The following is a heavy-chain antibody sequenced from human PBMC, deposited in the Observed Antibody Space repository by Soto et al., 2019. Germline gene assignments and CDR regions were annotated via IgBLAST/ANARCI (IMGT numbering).Heavy chain of an antibody. V-gene: IGHV4-31*03. CDR3: ARASLGATDGYGMDV. CDR2: IYYSGST. Sequence: SETLSLTCTVSGCSISSGGYYWSWIRQHPGKGLEWIGYIYYSGSTYYNPSLKSRVTISVDTSKNQFSLKLSSVTAADTAVYYCARASLGATDGYGMDVWGQGTTVTVSS. J-gene: IGHJ6*02. D-gene: IGHD1-26*01. CDR1: GCSISSGGYY.